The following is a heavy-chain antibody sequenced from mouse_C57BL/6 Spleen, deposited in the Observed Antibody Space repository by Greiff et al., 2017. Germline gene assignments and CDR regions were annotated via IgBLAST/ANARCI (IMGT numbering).Heavy chain of an antibody. Sequence: QVQLKQSGAELARPGASVKLSCKASGYTFTSYGISWVKQRTGQGLEWIGEIYPRSGNTYYNEKFKGKATLTADKSSSTAYMELRSLTSADSAGYLCARLSYDYDDYGGQGTTLTVSS. CDR2: IYPRSGNT. D-gene: IGHD2-4*01. J-gene: IGHJ2*01. V-gene: IGHV1-81*01. CDR1: GYTFTSYG. CDR3: ARLSYDYDDY.